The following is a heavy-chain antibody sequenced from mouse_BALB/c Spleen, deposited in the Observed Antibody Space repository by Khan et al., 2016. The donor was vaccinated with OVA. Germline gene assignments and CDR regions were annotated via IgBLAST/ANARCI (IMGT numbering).Heavy chain of an antibody. Sequence: QIQLVQSGAELARPGASVKMSCKASGYTFTSYTIHWIKLRPGQGLEWIGYINPSNGYTNYNQKFKDKSTLTADKSSTTAYMQLSSLTSDDSAVYYRVRDGDYHRNDGWLAYWGQGTLVTVSA. CDR3: VRDGDYHRNDGWLAY. CDR2: INPSNGYT. V-gene: IGHV1-4*01. J-gene: IGHJ3*01. CDR1: GYTFTSYT. D-gene: IGHD2-14*01.